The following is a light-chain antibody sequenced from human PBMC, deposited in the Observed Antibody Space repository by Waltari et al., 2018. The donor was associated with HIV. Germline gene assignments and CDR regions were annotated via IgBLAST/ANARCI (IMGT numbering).Light chain of an antibody. J-gene: IGLJ1*01. CDR3: CSYAGIWGV. Sequence: HSALTQPRSVSGSPGQSVPIACTGTRRDVGAYNYVSWYQQHPGKAPNLMIYDGNKRPSGVPDRFSGSKSGNTASLNISGLQAEDESDYYCCSYAGIWGVFGTGTKVTVL. CDR1: RRDVGAYNY. V-gene: IGLV2-11*01. CDR2: DGN.